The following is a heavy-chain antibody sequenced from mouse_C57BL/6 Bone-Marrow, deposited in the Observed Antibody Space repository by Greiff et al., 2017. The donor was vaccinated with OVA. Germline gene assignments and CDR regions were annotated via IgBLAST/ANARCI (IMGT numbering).Heavy chain of an antibody. CDR3: ARGRIYYGNYAWFAY. CDR2: ISYDGSN. D-gene: IGHD2-1*01. V-gene: IGHV3-6*01. Sequence: EVQLQQSGPGLVKPSQSLSLTCSVTGYSITSGYYWNWIRQFPGNKLEWMGYISYDGSNNYNPSLKNRISITRDTAKNQFFLKLNSVTTEDTATYYCARGRIYYGNYAWFAYWGQGTLVTVSA. CDR1: GYSITSGYY. J-gene: IGHJ3*01.